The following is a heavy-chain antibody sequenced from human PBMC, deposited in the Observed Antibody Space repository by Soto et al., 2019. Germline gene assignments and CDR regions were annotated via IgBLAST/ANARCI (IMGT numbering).Heavy chain of an antibody. V-gene: IGHV3-23*01. D-gene: IGHD2-15*01. CDR3: AKDFPPGYCSGGSCYYYYYGMDV. J-gene: IGHJ6*02. CDR2: ISGSGGST. Sequence: GGSLRLSCAASGFTFSSYAMSWVRQAPGKGLEWVSAISGSGGSTYYADSVKGRFTISRDNSKNTLYLQMNSLRAEDTAVYYCAKDFPPGYCSGGSCYYYYYGMDVWGQGTTVTVSS. CDR1: GFTFSSYA.